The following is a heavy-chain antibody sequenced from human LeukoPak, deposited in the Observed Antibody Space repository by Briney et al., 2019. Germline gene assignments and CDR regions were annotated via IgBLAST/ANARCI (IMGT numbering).Heavy chain of an antibody. Sequence: SETLSLTCTVSGGSISSGSYYWSWIRQPAGKGLEWIGRIYTSGSTNYNPSLKSRVTISVDTSKNQFSLKLSSVTAADTAVYYCARARYYYDSSGYRWFDPWGQGTLVTVSS. V-gene: IGHV4-61*02. J-gene: IGHJ5*02. D-gene: IGHD3-22*01. CDR2: IYTSGST. CDR3: ARARYYYDSSGYRWFDP. CDR1: GGSISSGSYY.